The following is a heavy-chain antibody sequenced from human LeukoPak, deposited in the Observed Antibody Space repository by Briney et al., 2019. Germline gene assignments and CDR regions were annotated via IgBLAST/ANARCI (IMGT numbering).Heavy chain of an antibody. CDR1: GFTFSNYA. CDR3: ARVSYYYDSSGYPEIFQH. Sequence: GGSLRLSCAASGFTFSNYAMSWVRQAPGKGLEWVSTITGGGRGTYYVDSVKGRFTISRDNAKNSLYLQMNSLRAEDTAVYYFARVSYYYDSSGYPEIFQHWGQGTLVTVSS. J-gene: IGHJ1*01. CDR2: ITGGGRGT. V-gene: IGHV3-23*01. D-gene: IGHD3-22*01.